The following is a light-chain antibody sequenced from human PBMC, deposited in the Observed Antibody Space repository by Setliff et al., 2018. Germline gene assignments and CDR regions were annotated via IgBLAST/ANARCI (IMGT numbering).Light chain of an antibody. CDR1: SSNIGAGYD. J-gene: IGLJ1*01. Sequence: QSVLTQPPSVSGAPGQRVTISCTGSSSNIGAGYDVHWYQQLPGTAPKLLIYGNSNRPSGVPDRFSCSKSGTSASLAITGLQAEDEADYYCQSYDSSLSVRIFGTGTKVTVL. CDR3: QSYDSSLSVRI. CDR2: GNS. V-gene: IGLV1-40*01.